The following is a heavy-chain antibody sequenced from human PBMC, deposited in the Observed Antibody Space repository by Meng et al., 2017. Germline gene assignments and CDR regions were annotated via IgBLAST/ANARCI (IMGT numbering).Heavy chain of an antibody. Sequence: GSLRLSCTVSGGSISSYYWSWIRQPPGKGLEWIGYIYYSGSTNYNPSLKSRVTISVDTSKNHFSLRLSSVTAADTALYYCARHFRSRDGYNWDSFDIWGQGTMVTSSS. CDR3: ARHFRSRDGYNWDSFDI. J-gene: IGHJ3*02. CDR2: IYYSGST. D-gene: IGHD5-24*01. V-gene: IGHV4-59*01. CDR1: GGSISSYY.